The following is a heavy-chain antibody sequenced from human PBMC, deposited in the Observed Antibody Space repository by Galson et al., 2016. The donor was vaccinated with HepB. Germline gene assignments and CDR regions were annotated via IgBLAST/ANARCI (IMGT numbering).Heavy chain of an antibody. Sequence: SVKVSCKASGYTITGYYIHWVRQAPGQGLEWVGWINPNSGATKSAQKFQGGATMTRDTSINTVYMEMSRLKSDDTAMYYCAREGLEVPAFDIWGQGTMVMVSS. CDR2: INPNSGAT. V-gene: IGHV1-2*02. D-gene: IGHD3/OR15-3a*01. CDR1: GYTITGYY. CDR3: AREGLEVPAFDI. J-gene: IGHJ3*02.